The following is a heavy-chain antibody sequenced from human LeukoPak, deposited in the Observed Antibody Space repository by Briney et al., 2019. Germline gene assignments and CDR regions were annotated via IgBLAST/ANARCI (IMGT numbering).Heavy chain of an antibody. Sequence: PSETLSLTCTVSGGSISSYYWSWIRQPAGRGLEWIGRIQTSGSTNYNPSLKSRVTMSVDTSKNKFSLKVNSVTAADTAVYCCARVGSGWSFDYWGQGTLVTVSS. D-gene: IGHD6-19*01. J-gene: IGHJ4*02. V-gene: IGHV4-4*07. CDR3: ARVGSGWSFDY. CDR1: GGSISSYY. CDR2: IQTSGST.